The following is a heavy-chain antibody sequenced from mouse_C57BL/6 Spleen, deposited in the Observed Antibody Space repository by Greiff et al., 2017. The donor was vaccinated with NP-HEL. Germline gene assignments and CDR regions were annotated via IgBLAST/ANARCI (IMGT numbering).Heavy chain of an antibody. Sequence: QVQLQQPGAELVRPGSSVKLSCKASGYTFTSYWMHWVKQRPIQGLEWIGNIDPSDSETNYNQKFKDKATLTVDKSSSTAYMQLSSLTSEDSAVYYCARSGDGNYVDYAMDYWGQGTSVTVSS. V-gene: IGHV1-52*01. CDR3: ARSGDGNYVDYAMDY. D-gene: IGHD2-1*01. CDR1: GYTFTSYW. CDR2: IDPSDSET. J-gene: IGHJ4*01.